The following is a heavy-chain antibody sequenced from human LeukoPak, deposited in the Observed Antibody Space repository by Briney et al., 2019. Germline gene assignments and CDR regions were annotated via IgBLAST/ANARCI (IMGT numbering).Heavy chain of an antibody. CDR2: IWYDGSNK. CDR3: ARESARLNYYDSSGYCY. CDR1: GFTFSSYG. D-gene: IGHD3-22*01. J-gene: IGHJ4*02. Sequence: SGGSLRLSCAASGFTFSSYGMPWVRQAPGKGLEWVAVIWYDGSNKYYADSVKGRFTISRDNSKNTLYLQMNSLRAEDTAVYYCARESARLNYYDSSGYCYWGQGTLVTVSS. V-gene: IGHV3-33*01.